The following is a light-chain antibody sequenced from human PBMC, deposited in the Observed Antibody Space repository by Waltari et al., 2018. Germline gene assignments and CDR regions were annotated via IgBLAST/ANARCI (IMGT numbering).Light chain of an antibody. CDR1: SSYVGGYNY. CDR2: DFS. J-gene: IGLJ3*02. V-gene: IGLV2-14*03. CDR3: SSYISSSTLEV. Sequence: QSALTQPASVSGSPGQSITISCPGHSSYVGGYNYVSWYQQHPGKAPKLWIFDFSNRPAGVSNRFSGSKSGNTASLTISGLQAEDEADYYCSSYISSSTLEVFGGGTRLTVL.